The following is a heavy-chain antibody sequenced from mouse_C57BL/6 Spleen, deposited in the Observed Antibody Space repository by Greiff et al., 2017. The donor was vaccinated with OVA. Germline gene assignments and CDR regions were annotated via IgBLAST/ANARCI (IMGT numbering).Heavy chain of an antibody. J-gene: IGHJ4*01. D-gene: IGHD1-1*01. CDR3: ARRYGSSYGGAMDY. V-gene: IGHV1-59*01. CDR1: GYTFTSYW. CDR2: IDPSDSYT. Sequence: LPQPGADLVRPGTSVKLSCKASGYTFTSYWMHWVKQRPGQGLEWIGVIDPSDSYTNYNQKFKGKATLTVDTSSSTAYMQLSSLTSEDSAVYYCARRYGSSYGGAMDYWGQGTSVTVSS.